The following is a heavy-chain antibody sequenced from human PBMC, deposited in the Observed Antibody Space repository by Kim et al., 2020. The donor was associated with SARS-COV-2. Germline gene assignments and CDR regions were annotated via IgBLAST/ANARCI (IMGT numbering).Heavy chain of an antibody. J-gene: IGHJ4*02. D-gene: IGHD6-13*01. CDR3: TTKRQLAAGVDY. CDR2: IKTDGGAA. V-gene: IGHV3-15*01. CDR1: GLTFNPAY. Sequence: GGSLRLSCAASGLTFNPAYLTWVRQAPGKGLEWVGRIKTDGGAADYAAPVKGRFAISKDDSKNTLYLQMNSLQTEDTAVYYCTTKRQLAAGVDYWGQGTLVTVSS.